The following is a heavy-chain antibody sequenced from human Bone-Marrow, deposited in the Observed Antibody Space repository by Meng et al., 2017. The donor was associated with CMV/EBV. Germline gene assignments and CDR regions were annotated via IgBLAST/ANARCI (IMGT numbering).Heavy chain of an antibody. V-gene: IGHV1-2*02. D-gene: IGHD2-2*01. Sequence: ASVKVSCKTSGHTFSDYYLHWVRQAPGQGLEWMGWINPNSGGTNYAQKFQGRVTMTRDTSISTAYMELSRLRSDDTAVYYCARSLFIVVVPAGWFDPWGQGTLVTVSS. CDR3: ARSLFIVVVPAGWFDP. J-gene: IGHJ5*02. CDR1: GHTFSDYY. CDR2: INPNSGGT.